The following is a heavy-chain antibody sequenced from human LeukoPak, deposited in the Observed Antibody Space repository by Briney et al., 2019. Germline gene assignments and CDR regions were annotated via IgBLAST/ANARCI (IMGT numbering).Heavy chain of an antibody. J-gene: IGHJ3*02. Sequence: GGSLRLSCAASGFTFDDYGMSWVRQAPGKGLEWVSSISSSSSYIYYADSVKGRFTISRDNAKNSLYLQMNSLRAEDTAVYYCARDTLPSYYYDSSGYYTAFDIWGQGTMVTVSS. D-gene: IGHD3-22*01. CDR2: ISSSSSYI. CDR3: ARDTLPSYYYDSSGYYTAFDI. V-gene: IGHV3-21*01. CDR1: GFTFDDYG.